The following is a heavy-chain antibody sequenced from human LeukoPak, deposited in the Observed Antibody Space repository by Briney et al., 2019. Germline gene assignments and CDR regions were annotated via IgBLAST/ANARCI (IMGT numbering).Heavy chain of an antibody. Sequence: GGSLRLSCTASGFTFSSYAMSWVRQAPGKGLEWVAVISYDGSNKYYADSVKGRFTISRDNSKNTLYLQMNSLRAEDTAVYYCARGGSYMDYYYGMDVWGQGTTVTVSS. D-gene: IGHD1-26*01. CDR2: ISYDGSNK. CDR3: ARGGSYMDYYYGMDV. J-gene: IGHJ6*02. CDR1: GFTFSSYA. V-gene: IGHV3-30-3*01.